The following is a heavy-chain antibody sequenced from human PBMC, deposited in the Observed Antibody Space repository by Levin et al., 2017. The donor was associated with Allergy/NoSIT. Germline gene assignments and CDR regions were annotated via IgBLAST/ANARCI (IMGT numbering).Heavy chain of an antibody. D-gene: IGHD6-19*01. V-gene: IGHV3-48*03. CDR1: GFTLSSYE. Sequence: GEFLKISCAVSGFTLSSYEMNWVRQAPGKGLEWLAYINTSGNNIQYADSVKGRFTISRDNAKNALCLQMDSLRAEDTAIYYCTKGSNSGWNWFDPWGQGALVTVSS. J-gene: IGHJ5*02. CDR3: TKGSNSGWNWFDP. CDR2: INTSGNNI.